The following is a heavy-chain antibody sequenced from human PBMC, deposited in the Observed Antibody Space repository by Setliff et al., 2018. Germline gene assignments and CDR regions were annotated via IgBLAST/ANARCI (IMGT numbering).Heavy chain of an antibody. CDR3: ARPDASGSWTSDAFDI. V-gene: IGHV1-8*02. CDR2: INPNSGNT. J-gene: IGHJ3*02. Sequence: ASVKVSCKASGYSFTNYDINWVRQATGQGLEWMGWINPNSGNTDYAQKFQGRVTMTTNTSINTAYMELSSLRFEDTAVYYCARPDASGSWTSDAFDIWGQGTMVTVSS. D-gene: IGHD6-25*01. CDR1: GYSFTNYD.